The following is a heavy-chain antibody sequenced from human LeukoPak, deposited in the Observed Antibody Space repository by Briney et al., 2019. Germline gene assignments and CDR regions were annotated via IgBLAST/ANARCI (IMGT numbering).Heavy chain of an antibody. CDR2: ISGSGGST. J-gene: IGHJ4*02. D-gene: IGHD3-10*01. CDR1: AFTFNNFA. Sequence: GGSLTLSCAASAFTFNNFAMSWVRQAPGKGLEWVSAISGSGGSTYYADSVKRRSTISRDNSKNTLYLQINILTADNTAEYSCAKCQTKSSGTYYPFYFDFWGQGTLVSVSS. V-gene: IGHV3-23*01. CDR3: AKCQTKSSGTYYPFYFDF.